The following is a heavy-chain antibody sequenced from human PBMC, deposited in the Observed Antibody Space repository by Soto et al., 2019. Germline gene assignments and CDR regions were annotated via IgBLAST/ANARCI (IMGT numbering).Heavy chain of an antibody. CDR1: GYTFTSYG. CDR3: ARDFRGTFGELLPLDY. V-gene: IGHV1-18*04. Sequence: ASVKVSCKASGYTFTSYGISWVRQAPGQGLEWMGWISAYNGNTNYAQKLQGRVTMTTDTSTSTAYMELRSLRSDDTAVYYCARDFRGTFGELLPLDYWGQGTLVTSPQ. D-gene: IGHD3-10*01. CDR2: ISAYNGNT. J-gene: IGHJ4*02.